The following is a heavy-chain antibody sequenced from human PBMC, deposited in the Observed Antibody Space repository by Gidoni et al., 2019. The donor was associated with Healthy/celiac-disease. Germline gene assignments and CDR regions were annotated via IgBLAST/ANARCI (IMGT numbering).Heavy chain of an antibody. D-gene: IGHD2-15*01. CDR2: IYTSGST. V-gene: IGHV4-61*02. Sequence: QVQLQESGPGLVKPSQTLSLTCTVSGGSISSGSYYWSWIRQPAGKGLEWIGRIYTSGSTNYNPSLKSRVTISVDTSKNQFSLKLSSVTAADTAVYYCARGGGHCSGGSCYSAFDIWGQGTMVTVSS. CDR1: GGSISSGSYY. CDR3: ARGGGHCSGGSCYSAFDI. J-gene: IGHJ3*02.